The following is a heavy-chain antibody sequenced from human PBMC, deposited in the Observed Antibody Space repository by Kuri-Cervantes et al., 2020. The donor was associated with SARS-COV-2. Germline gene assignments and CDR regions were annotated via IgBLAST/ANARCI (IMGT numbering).Heavy chain of an antibody. Sequence: GGSLRLSCAASGFTFGNYAMNWVRQAPGKGLEWVSSISSSSSYIYYADSVKGRFTISRDNAKNSLYLQMNSLRAEDTAVYYCASLLSGGGAHLYYFYMDAWGKGTSVTVSS. V-gene: IGHV3-21*01. CDR1: GFTFGNYA. J-gene: IGHJ6*03. D-gene: IGHD3-16*01. CDR2: ISSSSSYI. CDR3: ASLLSGGGAHLYYFYMDA.